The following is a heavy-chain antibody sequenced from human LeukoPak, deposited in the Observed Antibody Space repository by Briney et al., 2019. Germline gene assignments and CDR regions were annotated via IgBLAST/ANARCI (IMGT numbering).Heavy chain of an antibody. CDR3: ARDLVDYYGSGANDY. Sequence: SVKVSCKASGGTFNSYAISWVRQAPGQGLEWMGGIIHIFGTANYAQKFRGRVTMTRDMSTSTVYMELSSLRSEDTAVYYCARDLVDYYGSGANDYWGQGTLVTVSS. CDR1: GGTFNSYA. V-gene: IGHV1-69*05. CDR2: IIHIFGTA. D-gene: IGHD3-10*01. J-gene: IGHJ4*02.